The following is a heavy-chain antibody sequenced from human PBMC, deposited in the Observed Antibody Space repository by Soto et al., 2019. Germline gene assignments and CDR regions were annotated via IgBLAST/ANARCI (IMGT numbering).Heavy chain of an antibody. CDR1: GLTFTRYS. V-gene: IGHV3-21*06. Sequence: GGSLRLSCSASGLTFTRYSMNCVRQAPGKGLEWVSSISSTTNYIYYGDSMKGRFTISRDNAKNSLYLEMNSLRAEDTAVYYCARESEDLTSNFDYWGHGTLVTVSS. CDR2: ISSTTNYI. CDR3: ARESEDLTSNFDY. J-gene: IGHJ4*01.